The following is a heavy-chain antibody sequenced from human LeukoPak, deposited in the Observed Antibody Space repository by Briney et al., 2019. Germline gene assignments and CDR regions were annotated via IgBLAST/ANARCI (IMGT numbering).Heavy chain of an antibody. CDR2: INQDGSER. D-gene: IGHD6-13*01. CDR1: GFTFSSRW. J-gene: IGHJ3*02. V-gene: IGHV3-7*01. Sequence: GGSLRLSCAASGFTFSSRWMTWVRQAPGKGLEWVANINQDGSERYSVDSVKGRFTISRDNAKNSLYLQMNSLRAEDTAVYYCARDSEYSSSFAFDIWGQGTMVTVSS. CDR3: ARDSEYSSSFAFDI.